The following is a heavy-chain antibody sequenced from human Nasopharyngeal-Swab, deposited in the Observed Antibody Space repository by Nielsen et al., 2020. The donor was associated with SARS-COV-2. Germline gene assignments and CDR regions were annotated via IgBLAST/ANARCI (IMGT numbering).Heavy chain of an antibody. Sequence: SVKVSYKASGYTFTSYGISWVRQAPGQGLEWMGGIIPIFGTANYAQKFQGRVTITADESTSTAYMELSSLRSEDTAVYYCARGRYYYDSSPEDYFDYWGQGTLVTVSS. CDR2: IIPIFGTA. CDR1: GYTFTSYG. J-gene: IGHJ4*02. V-gene: IGHV1-69*13. CDR3: ARGRYYYDSSPEDYFDY. D-gene: IGHD3-22*01.